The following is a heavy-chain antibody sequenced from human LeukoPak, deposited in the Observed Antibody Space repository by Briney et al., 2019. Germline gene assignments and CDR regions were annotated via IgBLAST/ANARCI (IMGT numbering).Heavy chain of an antibody. D-gene: IGHD4/OR15-4a*01. CDR3: ARNADYCLDY. CDR1: GRSISSGYW. V-gene: IGHV4-4*02. J-gene: IGHJ4*02. Sequence: PSGTLSLTCVVSGRSISSGYWWSWVRQPPGKGLEWIGEIHHSGSTNYNPSLRSRVTISVDTSKNQFSLELTSVTAADTAIYYCARNADYCLDYWGQGTLVTVSS. CDR2: IHHSGST.